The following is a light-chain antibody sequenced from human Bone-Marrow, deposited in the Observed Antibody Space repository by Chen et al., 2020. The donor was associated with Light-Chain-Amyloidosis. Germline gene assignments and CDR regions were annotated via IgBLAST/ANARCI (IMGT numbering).Light chain of an antibody. Sequence: QSALTQPRSVSGSPGQSVPISCTGTSSDVGGYNYVSWYQQHPGKAPKLMIYDVSKRPSGVPDRFSGSKSGNTASLIISGLQAEDEADYYCCSYAGSYPYVFGTGTKVTVL. V-gene: IGLV2-11*01. CDR1: SSDVGGYNY. CDR2: DVS. CDR3: CSYAGSYPYV. J-gene: IGLJ1*01.